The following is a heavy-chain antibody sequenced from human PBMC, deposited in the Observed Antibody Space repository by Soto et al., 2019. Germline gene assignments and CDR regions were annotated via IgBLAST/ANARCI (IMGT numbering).Heavy chain of an antibody. Sequence: SETLSLTCAVYGGSFSGYYWSWIRQPPGKGLEWIGEINHSGSTNYNPSLKSRVTISVDTSKNQFSLKLSSVTAADTAVYYCARGPSRMITFGGVIANGWFDPWGQGTLVT. CDR1: GGSFSGYY. V-gene: IGHV4-34*01. CDR2: INHSGST. J-gene: IGHJ5*02. D-gene: IGHD3-16*02. CDR3: ARGPSRMITFGGVIANGWFDP.